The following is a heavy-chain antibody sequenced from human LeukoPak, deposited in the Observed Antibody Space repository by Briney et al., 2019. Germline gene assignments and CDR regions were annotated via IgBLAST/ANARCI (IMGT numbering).Heavy chain of an antibody. J-gene: IGHJ3*02. CDR2: IYDGGTT. CDR3: ATHRRSGSGGSENAFEI. Sequence: SETLSLTCTVSGDSTSSSTYYWDWIRQAPGKGLEWIGNIYDGGTTYYDPSLKSRVTISGDTSKNQFSLKLNSVTAADTAIYYCATHRRSGSGGSENAFEIWGQGTMVTVSS. V-gene: IGHV4-39*01. D-gene: IGHD5-12*01. CDR1: GDSTSSSTYY.